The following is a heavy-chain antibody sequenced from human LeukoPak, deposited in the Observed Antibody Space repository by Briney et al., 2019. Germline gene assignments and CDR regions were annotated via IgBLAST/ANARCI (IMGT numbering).Heavy chain of an antibody. V-gene: IGHV4-34*01. Sequence: SETLPLTCAVYGGSFSGYYWSWIRQPPGKGLEWIGEINHSGSTNYNTSLKSRVTISVDTSTNQFSLKLSSVTAADTAVYYCARRGPRYCSSTSCYRESFSYWFDPWGQGTLVTVSS. D-gene: IGHD2-2*01. CDR3: ARRGPRYCSSTSCYRESFSYWFDP. J-gene: IGHJ5*02. CDR1: GGSFSGYY. CDR2: INHSGST.